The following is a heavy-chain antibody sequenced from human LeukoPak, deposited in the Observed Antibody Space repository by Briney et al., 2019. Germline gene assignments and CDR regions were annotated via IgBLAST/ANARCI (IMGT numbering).Heavy chain of an antibody. CDR3: AQYSGWSCYFDY. CDR1: GGSVSSGSYY. V-gene: IGHV4-61*01. CDR2: IYYSGST. Sequence: PSETLSLTCTVSGGSVSSGSYYWNWIRQPPGKGLEWIGYIYYSGSTNYNPSLKSRVTISVDTSKNQFSLKLSSVTAADTAVYYCAQYSGWSCYFDYWGQGTLVTVSS. J-gene: IGHJ4*02. D-gene: IGHD6-19*01.